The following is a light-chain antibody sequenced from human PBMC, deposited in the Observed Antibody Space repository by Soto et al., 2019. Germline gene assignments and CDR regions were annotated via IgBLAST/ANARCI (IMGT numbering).Light chain of an antibody. Sequence: DIQMTQSPSSLSASVGDRVTITCQASQDISNYLNWYQQKPGKAPELLIYDASNLETGVPSRFSGSGSGTDFTFTISSLQPEDIATYYCQQYDNLPLTFGGGIKVEIK. CDR1: QDISNY. CDR3: QQYDNLPLT. V-gene: IGKV1-33*01. J-gene: IGKJ4*01. CDR2: DAS.